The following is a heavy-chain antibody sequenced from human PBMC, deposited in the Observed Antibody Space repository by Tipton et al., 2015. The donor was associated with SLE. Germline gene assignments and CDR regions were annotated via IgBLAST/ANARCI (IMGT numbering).Heavy chain of an antibody. CDR2: IYPGDSDT. V-gene: IGHV5-51*03. CDR1: GYSFTSYW. J-gene: IGHJ6*02. D-gene: IGHD4/OR15-4a*01. Sequence: QSGPEVKKPGESLKISCKGSGYSFTSYWIGWVRQMPGKGLEWMGIIYPGDSDTRYSPPFQGQGTISADKSISTAYLQWSSLKASDNAMYYCARRSTISHYCFGMDVCGQGTTVTVSS. CDR3: ARRSTISHYCFGMDV.